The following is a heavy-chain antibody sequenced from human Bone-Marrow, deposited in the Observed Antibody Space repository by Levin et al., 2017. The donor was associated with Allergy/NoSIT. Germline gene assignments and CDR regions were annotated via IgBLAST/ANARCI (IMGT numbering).Heavy chain of an antibody. V-gene: IGHV3-30*04. D-gene: IGHD2-15*01. J-gene: IGHJ4*02. Sequence: GESLKISCAASGFTFSSYAMHWVRQAPGKGLEWVAVISYDGSNKYYADSVKGRFTISRDNSKNTLYLQMNSLRAEDTAVYYCAGISTSFDYWGQGTLVTVSS. CDR3: AGISTSFDY. CDR2: ISYDGSNK. CDR1: GFTFSSYA.